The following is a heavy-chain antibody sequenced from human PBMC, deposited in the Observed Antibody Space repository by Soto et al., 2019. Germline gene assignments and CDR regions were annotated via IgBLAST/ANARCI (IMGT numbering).Heavy chain of an antibody. Sequence: EVQLLESGGGLVQPGGSLRLSCAASGFTFSSYAMNWVRQAPGKGLEWVSVISGSGGSTYYADSVRGRFTISRDNSKNTLYLQMNSLRAEDTAVYYCAKRNYGSEFDYWGQGTLVTVSS. CDR3: AKRNYGSEFDY. V-gene: IGHV3-23*01. J-gene: IGHJ4*02. CDR1: GFTFSSYA. D-gene: IGHD3-10*01. CDR2: ISGSGGST.